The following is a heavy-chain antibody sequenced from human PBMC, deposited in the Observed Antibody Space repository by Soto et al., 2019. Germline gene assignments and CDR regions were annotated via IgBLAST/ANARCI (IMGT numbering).Heavy chain of an antibody. Sequence: ASVKVSCKASGYIFTVYYMHGVRQTPGQGLEWMGCINPNSGVTKYAQKFQGRVIMARDTSMNTAYMELSGLRSDDTAVYYCARDQQQLDYLTYWGQGTLVTVSS. CDR1: GYIFTVYY. J-gene: IGHJ4*02. CDR3: ARDQQQLDYLTY. D-gene: IGHD6-13*01. CDR2: INPNSGVT. V-gene: IGHV1-2*02.